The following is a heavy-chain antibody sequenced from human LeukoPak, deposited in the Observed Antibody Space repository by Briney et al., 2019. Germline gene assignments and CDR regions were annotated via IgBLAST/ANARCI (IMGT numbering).Heavy chain of an antibody. J-gene: IGHJ4*02. CDR3: ARLDDLWSGYYYY. V-gene: IGHV5-51*01. CDR2: IYPGDSDT. D-gene: IGHD3-3*01. CDR1: GYSLTSYW. Sequence: GESLKISCKGSGYSLTSYWIGWVRQMPGKGLGWMGIIYPGDSDTRYSPSFQGQVTISADKSISTAYLQWSSLKASDTAMYYCARLDDLWSGYYYYWGQGTLVTVSS.